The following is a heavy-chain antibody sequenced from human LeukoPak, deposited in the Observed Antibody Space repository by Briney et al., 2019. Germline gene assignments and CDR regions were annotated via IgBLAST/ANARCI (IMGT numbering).Heavy chain of an antibody. CDR3: ASLRITMTVDAFDI. V-gene: IGHV4-34*01. CDR1: GGSFSGYY. Sequence: SETLSPTCAVYGGSFSGYYWSWIRQPPGKGLEWIGEINHSGSTNYNPSLKSRVTISVDTSKNQFSLKLSSVTAADTAVYYCASLRITMTVDAFDIWGQGTMVTVSS. D-gene: IGHD3-22*01. J-gene: IGHJ3*02. CDR2: INHSGST.